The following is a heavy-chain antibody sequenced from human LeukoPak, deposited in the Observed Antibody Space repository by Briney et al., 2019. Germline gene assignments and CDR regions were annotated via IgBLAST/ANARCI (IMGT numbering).Heavy chain of an antibody. CDR2: ISAYNGNT. Sequence: ASVTVSCKASGYTFTSYGINWVRQAPGQGLEWMGWISAYNGNTNYAQKLQGRVTMAIDTSTSTAYMELRGLRSDDTAVYYCARDLDQYSGRYGGFGHDFWGQGTLVTVSS. CDR3: ARDLDQYSGRYGGFGHDF. D-gene: IGHD1-26*01. V-gene: IGHV1-18*01. CDR1: GYTFTSYG. J-gene: IGHJ4*02.